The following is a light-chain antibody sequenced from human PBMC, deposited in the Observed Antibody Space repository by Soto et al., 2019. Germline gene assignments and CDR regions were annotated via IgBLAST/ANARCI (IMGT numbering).Light chain of an antibody. CDR1: LGISDY. CDR3: QQSYRTPIT. V-gene: IGKV1-39*01. J-gene: IGKJ5*01. CDR2: AAS. Sequence: DNQMTQSPSSLSASVGDRVTITCRASLGISDYLAWYQQKPGKAPNLLIYAASGLQSGVPSRFSGSGSGTDFTLTISSLQPEDFATYYCQQSYRTPITFGQGTRLEIK.